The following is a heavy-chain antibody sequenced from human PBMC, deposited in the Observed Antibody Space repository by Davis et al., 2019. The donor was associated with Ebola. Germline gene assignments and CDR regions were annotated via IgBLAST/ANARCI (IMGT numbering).Heavy chain of an antibody. J-gene: IGHJ4*02. D-gene: IGHD6-19*01. CDR1: RFTFSDYY. CDR2: ISSSSSYT. CDR3: ARESSGLDY. Sequence: GGSLRLSCAASRFTFSDYYMSWIRQAPGKGLEWVSYISSSSSYTNYADAVKGRFTISRDNAKNSLYLQMNSLRAEDTAVYYCARESSGLDYWGQGTLVTVSS. V-gene: IGHV3-11*06.